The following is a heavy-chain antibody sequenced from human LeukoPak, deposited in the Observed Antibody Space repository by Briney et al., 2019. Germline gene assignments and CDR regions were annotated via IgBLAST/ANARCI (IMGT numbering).Heavy chain of an antibody. CDR3: AGSSGYYYVGYFNY. Sequence: SETLSLTCTASVGSISSDYWSWIRQPPAKGLEWIGYIYYSRSTNYNPSLKSRVTISVDTSKNHFSLRLSSVTAADTAVYYCAGSSGYYYVGYFNYWGQGTLVTVSS. V-gene: IGHV4-59*01. D-gene: IGHD3-22*01. J-gene: IGHJ4*02. CDR1: VGSISSDY. CDR2: IYYSRST.